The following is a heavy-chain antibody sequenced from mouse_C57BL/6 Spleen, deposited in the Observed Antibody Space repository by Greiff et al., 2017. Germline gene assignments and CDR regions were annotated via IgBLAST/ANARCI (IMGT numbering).Heavy chain of an antibody. CDR1: GYTFTSYW. V-gene: IGHV1-55*01. CDR2: IYPGSGST. CDR3: ARSGDSSGYLFDY. Sequence: QVQLQQPGAELVKPGASVKMSCKASGYTFTSYWITWVKQRPGQGLVWIGDIYPGSGSTNYNEKFKSKATLTVDTSSSTADMQLSSLTSEDSAVYYCARSGDSSGYLFDYWGQGTTLTVSS. D-gene: IGHD3-2*02. J-gene: IGHJ2*01.